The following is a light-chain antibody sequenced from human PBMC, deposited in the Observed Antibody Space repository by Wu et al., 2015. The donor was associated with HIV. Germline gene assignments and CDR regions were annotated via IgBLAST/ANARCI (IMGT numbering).Light chain of an antibody. CDR2: ATS. CDR1: QGVSSSY. Sequence: EIVLTQSPDTLSLSPGERATLSCRASQGVSSSYLAWYQQKPGQAPRLLIYATSTRATGIPDRFSGSGSGTDFTLTISRLEPEDFAVYYCQQYGRSLVTFGQGDQGGIQT. V-gene: IGKV3-20*01. J-gene: IGKJ1*01. CDR3: QQYGRSLVT.